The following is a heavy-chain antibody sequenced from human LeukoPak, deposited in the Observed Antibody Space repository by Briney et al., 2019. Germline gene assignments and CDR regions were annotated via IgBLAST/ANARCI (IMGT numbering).Heavy chain of an antibody. CDR2: INHSGST. Sequence: SETLSLTCAVYGGSFSGYHWSWIRQPPGKGLEWIGEINHSGSTNYNPSLKSRVTISVDTSKNQFSLKLSSVTAADTAVYYCARGDDYSDYGLDYWGQGTLVTVSS. D-gene: IGHD4-11*01. V-gene: IGHV4-34*01. CDR1: GGSFSGYH. CDR3: ARGDDYSDYGLDY. J-gene: IGHJ4*02.